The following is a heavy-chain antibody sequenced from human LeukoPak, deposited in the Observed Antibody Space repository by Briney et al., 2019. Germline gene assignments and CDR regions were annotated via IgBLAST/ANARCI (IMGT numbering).Heavy chain of an antibody. CDR2: ISSSSSTI. CDR3: ARWASRNGIYYFDY. CDR1: GFTFSSYS. D-gene: IGHD1-1*01. V-gene: IGHV3-48*01. J-gene: IGHJ4*02. Sequence: GGSLRLSCAASGFTFSSYSMNWVRQAPGKGQEWVSYISSSSSTIYYADYVKGRFTISRDNAKNSLYLQMNSLRAEDTAVYYCARWASRNGIYYFDYWGQGTLVTVSS.